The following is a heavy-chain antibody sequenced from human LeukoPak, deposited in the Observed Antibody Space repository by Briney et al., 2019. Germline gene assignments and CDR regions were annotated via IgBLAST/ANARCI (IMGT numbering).Heavy chain of an antibody. CDR2: IYYSGST. D-gene: IGHD3-3*01. Sequence: SETPSLTCTVSGGSISSHYWSWIRQPPGKGLEWIGYIYYSGSTNYNPSLKSRVTISVDTSKNQFSLKLSSVTAADTAVYYCAREGTSYYDFWSGYYTRTRYYYMDVWGKGTTVTVSS. V-gene: IGHV4-59*11. CDR3: AREGTSYYDFWSGYYTRTRYYYMDV. CDR1: GGSISSHY. J-gene: IGHJ6*03.